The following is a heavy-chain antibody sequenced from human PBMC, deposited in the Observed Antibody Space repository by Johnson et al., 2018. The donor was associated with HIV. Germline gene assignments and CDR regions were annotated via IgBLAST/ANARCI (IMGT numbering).Heavy chain of an antibody. CDR3: ARSGGYPNAFDI. CDR2: VYSAGHT. Sequence: VLLVESGGGLVQPGGSLRLSCAASGFTVSGNYMTWVRQAPGKGLEWVSVVYSAGHTYYADSVKGRFTISRDNSKNSLFLQMNRLRVEDTAVYYCARSGGYPNAFDIWGQGAMVTVSS. V-gene: IGHV3-66*01. CDR1: GFTVSGNY. J-gene: IGHJ3*02. D-gene: IGHD6-13*01.